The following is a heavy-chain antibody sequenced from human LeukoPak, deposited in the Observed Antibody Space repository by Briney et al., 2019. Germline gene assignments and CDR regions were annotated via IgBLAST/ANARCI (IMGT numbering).Heavy chain of an antibody. CDR2: ISYDGSNK. J-gene: IGHJ4*02. V-gene: IGHV3-30*18. Sequence: GRSLRLSCAASGFTFSSYGMHWVRQAPGKGLEWVAVISYDGSNKYYADSVKGRFTISRDNSKNTLYLQMNSLRAEDTAVYYCAKDFTPSTYYYDSSGYYPSPPHFDYWGQGTLVTVSS. D-gene: IGHD3-22*01. CDR1: GFTFSSYG. CDR3: AKDFTPSTYYYDSSGYYPSPPHFDY.